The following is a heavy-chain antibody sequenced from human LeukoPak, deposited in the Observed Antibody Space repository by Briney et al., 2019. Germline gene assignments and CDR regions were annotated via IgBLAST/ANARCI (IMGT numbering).Heavy chain of an antibody. V-gene: IGHV1-2*02. CDR1: GYIFSGHY. CDR2: INPNSGGT. J-gene: IGHJ4*02. D-gene: IGHD3-22*01. CDR3: ARIPLYYYDSSGYSPIFDY. Sequence: ASVKVSCKASGYIFSGHYIQWVRQAPGQGLEWMGWINPNSGGTNYAQKFQGRVTMTRDTSISTAYMELSRLRSDDTAVYYCARIPLYYYDSSGYSPIFDYWGQGTLVTVSS.